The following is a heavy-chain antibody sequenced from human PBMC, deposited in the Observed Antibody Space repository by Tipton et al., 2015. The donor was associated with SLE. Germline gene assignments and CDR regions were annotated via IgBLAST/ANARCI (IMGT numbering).Heavy chain of an antibody. V-gene: IGHV4-34*01. CDR3: ARTQYTCGGVIAPFDY. J-gene: IGHJ4*02. Sequence: TLSLTCAVYGGSFSGYYWSWIRQPPGKGLEWIGEINHSGCTNYNPSLKSLVTISVDTSKNQFSLKLSSVTAADTAVYYCARTQYTCGGVIAPFDYWGQGPLVTVSS. CDR2: INHSGCT. D-gene: IGHD3-16*02. CDR1: GGSFSGYY.